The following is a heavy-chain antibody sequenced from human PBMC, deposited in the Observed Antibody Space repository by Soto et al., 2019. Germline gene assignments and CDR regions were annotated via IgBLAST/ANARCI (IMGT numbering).Heavy chain of an antibody. Sequence: ASVKVSGKASGYTFTSYGISWVRQAPGQGLEWMGWISAYNGNTNYAQKLQGRVTMTTDTSTSTAYMELRSLRSDDTAVYYCAREDILTGCFDPWGQGTLVTVSS. CDR3: AREDILTGCFDP. CDR1: GYTFTSYG. D-gene: IGHD3-9*01. V-gene: IGHV1-18*01. J-gene: IGHJ5*02. CDR2: ISAYNGNT.